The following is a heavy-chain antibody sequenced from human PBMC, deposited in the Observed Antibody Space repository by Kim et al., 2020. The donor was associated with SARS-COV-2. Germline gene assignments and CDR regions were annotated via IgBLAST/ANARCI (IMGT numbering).Heavy chain of an antibody. CDR1: GYTFTGYY. J-gene: IGHJ6*02. CDR2: INPNSGGT. D-gene: IGHD2-21*01. V-gene: IGHV1-2*02. Sequence: ASVKVSCKASGYTFTGYYMHWVRQAPGQGLEWMGWINPNSGGTNYAQKFQGRVTMTRDTSISTAYMELSSLRSDDTAVYYCARLGLGMGIVSRYYYGMDVWGQGTTVTVSS. CDR3: ARLGLGMGIVSRYYYGMDV.